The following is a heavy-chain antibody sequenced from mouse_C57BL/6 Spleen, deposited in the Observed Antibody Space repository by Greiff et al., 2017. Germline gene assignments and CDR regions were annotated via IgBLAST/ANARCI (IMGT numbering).Heavy chain of an antibody. D-gene: IGHD2-3*01. J-gene: IGHJ3*01. V-gene: IGHV6-3*01. CDR2: IRLKSDNYAT. CDR1: GFTFSNYW. Sequence: EVKVEESGGGLVQPGGSMKLSCVASGFTFSNYWMNWVRQSPEKGLEWVAQIRLKSDNYATHYAESVKGSFTISRDDSKSSVYLQMNNLRAEDTGIYYCTALYDAWFAYWGQGTLVTVSA. CDR3: TALYDAWFAY.